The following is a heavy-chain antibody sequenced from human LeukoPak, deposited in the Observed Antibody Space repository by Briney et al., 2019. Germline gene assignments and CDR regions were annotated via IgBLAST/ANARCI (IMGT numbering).Heavy chain of an antibody. V-gene: IGHV3-74*01. D-gene: IGHD3-22*01. CDR3: ARPLYDTSGYYAY. J-gene: IGHJ4*02. Sequence: GGSLRLSCAASGFTFSTFWIYWVRQAPGKGLVWVSRIKGDASSTNYAESVKGRFTINRDNAESTLYLQMNSLRAEDTAVYYCARPLYDTSGYYAYWGQGTLVTVSS. CDR1: GFTFSTFW. CDR2: IKGDASST.